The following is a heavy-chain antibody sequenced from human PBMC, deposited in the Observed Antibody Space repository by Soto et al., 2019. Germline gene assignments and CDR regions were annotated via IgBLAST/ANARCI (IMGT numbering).Heavy chain of an antibody. J-gene: IGHJ1*01. CDR3: ERGPDSNSSISLEYFQH. Sequence: GASVKVSCKASGYTFTSYGISWVRQAPGQGLEWMGWISAYNGNTNYAQKLQGRVTMTTETSTSTAYMELRSLRSDDTAVYYCERGPDSNSSISLEYFQHWGHGTLVTVSS. V-gene: IGHV1-18*01. D-gene: IGHD2-2*01. CDR1: GYTFTSYG. CDR2: ISAYNGNT.